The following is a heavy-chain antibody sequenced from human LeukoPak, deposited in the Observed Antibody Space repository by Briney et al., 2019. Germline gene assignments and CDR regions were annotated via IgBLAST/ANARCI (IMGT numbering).Heavy chain of an antibody. Sequence: AQPEASLRLSCAASGFTFSDYAMSWVRQAPGKGLEWVGRIKSKTDGGTTDYAAPVKGRFTISRDDSKNTLYLQMNSLKTEDTAVYYCTTDLVVVAVTGFDPWGQGTLVTVSS. CDR3: TTDLVVVAVTGFDP. D-gene: IGHD2-15*01. J-gene: IGHJ5*02. V-gene: IGHV3-15*01. CDR2: IKSKTDGGTT. CDR1: GFTFSDYA.